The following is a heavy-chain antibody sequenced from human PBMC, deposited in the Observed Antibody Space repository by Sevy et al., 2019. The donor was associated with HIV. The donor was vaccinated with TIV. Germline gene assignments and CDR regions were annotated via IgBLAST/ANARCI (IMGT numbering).Heavy chain of an antibody. Sequence: SETLSLTCTVSGGSISSGDYYWSWIRQPPGKGLEWIGYIYYSGSTYYNPSLKSRVTISVDTSKNQFSLKLSSVTAADTAVYYCARGVTRGVFDYWGQRTLVTVSS. J-gene: IGHJ4*02. CDR3: ARGVTRGVFDY. CDR1: GGSISSGDYY. CDR2: IYYSGST. D-gene: IGHD4-4*01. V-gene: IGHV4-30-4*01.